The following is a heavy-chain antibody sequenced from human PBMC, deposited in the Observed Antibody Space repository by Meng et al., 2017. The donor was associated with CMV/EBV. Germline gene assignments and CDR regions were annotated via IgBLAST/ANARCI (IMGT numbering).Heavy chain of an antibody. CDR3: ARETTGSAYGDYDDAFDI. Sequence: SETLSLTCAISGDSVSSNSAAWNWIRQSPSRGLEWLGRTYYRSKWYNDYAVSVKSRITTSPDTSKNQFSLQLNSVTPEDTAVYYCARETTGSAYGDYDDAFDIWGQGTMVTVSS. CDR2: TYYRSKWYN. CDR1: GDSVSSNSAA. D-gene: IGHD4-17*01. J-gene: IGHJ3*02. V-gene: IGHV6-1*01.